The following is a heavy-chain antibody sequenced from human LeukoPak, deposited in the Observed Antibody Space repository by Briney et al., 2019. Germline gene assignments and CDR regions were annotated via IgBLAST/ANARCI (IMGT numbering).Heavy chain of an antibody. CDR3: ARSTAAAVVDY. D-gene: IGHD2-2*01. Sequence: SETLSLTRTVSGGSMSSYYWGWIRQPPGKGLECLGYIFYSGSTTYNPSLRSRITISVDTSKNQFSLRLTSVTAADTAMYFCARSTAAAVVDYWGQGTLATVSS. J-gene: IGHJ4*02. CDR1: GGSMSSYY. V-gene: IGHV4-59*08. CDR2: IFYSGST.